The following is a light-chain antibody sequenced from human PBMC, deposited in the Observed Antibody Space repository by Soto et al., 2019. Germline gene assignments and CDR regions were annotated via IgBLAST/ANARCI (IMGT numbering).Light chain of an antibody. J-gene: IGKJ4*01. Sequence: DIQMTQSPSTLSASVGDRVTITCRASQSFSSWLAWYQQKPGKAPKLLIYTTSTLESGVPSRFSGSGSGTEFTLTISSLQPDDFATYYCQQYNSNPLTFGGGTKVEIK. CDR1: QSFSSW. CDR3: QQYNSNPLT. CDR2: TTS. V-gene: IGKV1-5*03.